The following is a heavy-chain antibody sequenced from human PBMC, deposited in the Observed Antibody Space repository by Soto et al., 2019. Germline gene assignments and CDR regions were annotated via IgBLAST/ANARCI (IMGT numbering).Heavy chain of an antibody. CDR2: IYPGDSDT. CDR1: GYSFTTYW. D-gene: IGHD1-26*01. V-gene: IGHV5-51*01. Sequence: GESLKISCKASGYSFTTYWIGWVRQMPGKGLEWMGIIYPGDSDTKYSPSLQGQVTISADTSISTAYLQWTSLKASDTAMYYCARHGITGSYYDAFDIWGQGTMVTVSS. CDR3: ARHGITGSYYDAFDI. J-gene: IGHJ3*02.